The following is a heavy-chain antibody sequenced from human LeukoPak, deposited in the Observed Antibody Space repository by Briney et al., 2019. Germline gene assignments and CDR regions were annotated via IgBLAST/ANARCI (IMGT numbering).Heavy chain of an antibody. Sequence: GASVKVSCKASGYTFTSYGISWVRQAPGQGLEWMGWISAYNGNTNYAQKLQGRVTMTTDTSTSTVYMELRSLRSDDTAVYYCARNDYDILTGYGIYVDYWGQGTLVTVSS. V-gene: IGHV1-18*01. J-gene: IGHJ4*02. CDR1: GYTFTSYG. CDR2: ISAYNGNT. D-gene: IGHD3-9*01. CDR3: ARNDYDILTGYGIYVDY.